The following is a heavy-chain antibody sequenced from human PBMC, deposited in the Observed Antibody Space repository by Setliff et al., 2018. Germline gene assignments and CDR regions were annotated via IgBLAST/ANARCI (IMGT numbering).Heavy chain of an antibody. CDR1: GGTFSSYT. CDR3: ATAPITMVRGVIPINWFDP. J-gene: IGHJ5*02. Sequence: ASVKVSCKASGGTFSSYTISWVRQAPGQGLEWMGRIIPILGIANYAQKFQGRVTITADKSTSTAYMELSSLRSEDTAVYYCATAPITMVRGVIPINWFDPWGQGTLVTVSS. D-gene: IGHD3-10*01. CDR2: IIPILGIA. V-gene: IGHV1-69*02.